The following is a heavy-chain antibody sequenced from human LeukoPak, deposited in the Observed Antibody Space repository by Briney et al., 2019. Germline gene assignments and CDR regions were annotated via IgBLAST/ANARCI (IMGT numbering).Heavy chain of an antibody. CDR2: ISSSGSTI. V-gene: IGHV3-48*03. CDR1: GFTFSSYE. J-gene: IGHJ4*02. D-gene: IGHD2-15*01. Sequence: GGSLRLSCAASGFTFSSYEMNWVRQAPGKGLEWVSYISSSGSTIYYADSVKGRFTISRDNAKNSLYLQMNSLRAEDTAVYYCARDRGGGYCSGGSCCFDYWGQGTLVTVSS. CDR3: ARDRGGGYCSGGSCCFDY.